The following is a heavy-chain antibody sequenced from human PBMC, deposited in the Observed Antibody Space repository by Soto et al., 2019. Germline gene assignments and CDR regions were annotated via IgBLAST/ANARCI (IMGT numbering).Heavy chain of an antibody. CDR1: GFTFSSYA. J-gene: IGHJ5*02. Sequence: HPGGSLRLSCAASGFTFSSYAMHWVRQAPGKGLEWVAVISYDGSNKYYADSVQGRFTISRDDSKNAMFLQMNSLSAEDTAVYYCARRGYYSGGNCSNWLDPWGQGTLVTVSS. D-gene: IGHD2-15*01. CDR3: ARRGYYSGGNCSNWLDP. V-gene: IGHV3-30-3*01. CDR2: ISYDGSNK.